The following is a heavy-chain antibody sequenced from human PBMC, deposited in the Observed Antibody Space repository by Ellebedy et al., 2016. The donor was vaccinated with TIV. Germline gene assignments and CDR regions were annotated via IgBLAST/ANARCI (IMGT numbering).Heavy chain of an antibody. CDR2: ISGNGEYT. V-gene: IGHV3-23*01. D-gene: IGHD3-9*01. CDR1: GFTFSNYA. Sequence: GGSLRLSCAASGFTFSNYAMSWVRRIPGKGLDWVFLISGNGEYTYYADSVKGRLTISRDNSIDTLYLQMNSLGVGDTAIYYCAKLGFDILTGSGGMDVWGQGTTVTVSS. CDR3: AKLGFDILTGSGGMDV. J-gene: IGHJ6*02.